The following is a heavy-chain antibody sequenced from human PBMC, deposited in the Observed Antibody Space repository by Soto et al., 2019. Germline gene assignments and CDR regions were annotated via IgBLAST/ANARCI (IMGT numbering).Heavy chain of an antibody. CDR1: GFTVSSKY. CDR2: IQSGGTT. D-gene: IGHD2-15*01. J-gene: IGHJ6*03. V-gene: IGHV3-66*01. CDR3: ARDDILCSGGSCYGVPMDV. Sequence: RLSCAASGFTVSSKYMSWVRQAPGKGLEWVSLIQSGGTTYYADSVKGRFTISRDSSKNMLHLQMDSLRAEDTAVYYCARDDILCSGGSCYGVPMDVCGKGTTVTVSS.